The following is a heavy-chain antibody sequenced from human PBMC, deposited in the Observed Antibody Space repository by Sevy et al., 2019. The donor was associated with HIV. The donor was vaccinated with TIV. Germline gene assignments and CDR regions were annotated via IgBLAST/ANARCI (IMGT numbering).Heavy chain of an antibody. CDR3: ARRDSSGYRY. J-gene: IGHJ4*02. Sequence: ASVKVSCKASGGTFSSYAISWVRQAPGQGLEWMGGIIPIFGTANYAQKFQGRVTLTADESTSTAYVELSSLRAEDTAVYDCARRDSSGYRYWGQGTLVTVSS. D-gene: IGHD3-22*01. CDR1: GGTFSSYA. CDR2: IIPIFGTA. V-gene: IGHV1-69*13.